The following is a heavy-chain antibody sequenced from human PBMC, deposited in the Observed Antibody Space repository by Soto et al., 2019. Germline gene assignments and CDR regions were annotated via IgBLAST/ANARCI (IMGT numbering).Heavy chain of an antibody. CDR3: ARHLVGSTRGNFDY. Sequence: GESLKISCKTSGYSFTSYWIGWVRQMPGKGMEWMGNIYPYDSDTKYSPSFQGQVTISADTSITTAYLQWSGLRASDTAMYFCARHLVGSTRGNFDYWGQGTLVTVSS. CDR1: GYSFTSYW. V-gene: IGHV5-51*01. J-gene: IGHJ4*01. D-gene: IGHD2-2*01. CDR2: IYPYDSDT.